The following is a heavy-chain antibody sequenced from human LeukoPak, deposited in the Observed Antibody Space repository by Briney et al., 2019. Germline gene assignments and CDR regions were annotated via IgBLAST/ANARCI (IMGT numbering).Heavy chain of an antibody. CDR2: INPSGGST. D-gene: IGHD3-3*01. CDR3: ARAKGSFGVVTFFDY. Sequence: ASVKVSCKASGYTFTSYYMHWVRQAPGQGLEWMGIINPSGGSTSYAQKFQGRVTMTRDTSTSTVYMELSSLRSEDTAVYYCARAKGSFGVVTFFDYWGQGTLVTVSS. CDR1: GYTFTSYY. J-gene: IGHJ4*02. V-gene: IGHV1-46*01.